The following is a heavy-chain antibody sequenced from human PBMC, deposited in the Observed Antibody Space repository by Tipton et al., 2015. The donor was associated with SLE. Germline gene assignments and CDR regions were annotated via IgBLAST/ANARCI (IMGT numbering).Heavy chain of an antibody. Sequence: GSLRLSCAASGFTFSSYAMSWVRQAPGKGLEYVSALSRNANITYYADSVRGRFTISRDNSKSTVYLHMNSLRLEDTAMYYCAKDIGGIAAADRGYFDYWGQGTLVTVSS. D-gene: IGHD6-13*01. CDR3: AKDIGGIAAADRGYFDY. J-gene: IGHJ4*02. CDR1: GFTFSSYA. CDR2: LSRNANIT. V-gene: IGHV3-64*04.